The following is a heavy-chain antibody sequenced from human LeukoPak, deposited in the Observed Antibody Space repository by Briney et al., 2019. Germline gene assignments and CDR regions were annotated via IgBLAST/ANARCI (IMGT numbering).Heavy chain of an antibody. Sequence: PSETLSLTCTVSGGSISSYYWSWIRQPPGKGLEWIGYIYYSGSTNYNPSLKSRVTISVDTSKNQFSLKLSSVTAADTAVYYCARDRGAGIVDYWGQGTLVTVSS. CDR3: ARDRGAGIVDY. D-gene: IGHD2-21*01. V-gene: IGHV4-59*01. CDR1: GGSISSYY. J-gene: IGHJ4*02. CDR2: IYYSGST.